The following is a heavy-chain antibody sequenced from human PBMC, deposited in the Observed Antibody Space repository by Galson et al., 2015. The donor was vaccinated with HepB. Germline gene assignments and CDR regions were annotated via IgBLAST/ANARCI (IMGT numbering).Heavy chain of an antibody. Sequence: SLRLSCAASGFTFSSYSMNWVRQAPGKGLVWVSRINSDGSSTSYADSVKGRFTISRDNAKNTLYLQMNSLRAEDTAVYYCARTGYSSSWFTYYMDVWGKGTTVTVSS. J-gene: IGHJ6*03. CDR1: GFTFSSYS. CDR3: ARTGYSSSWFTYYMDV. V-gene: IGHV3-74*01. CDR2: INSDGSST. D-gene: IGHD6-13*01.